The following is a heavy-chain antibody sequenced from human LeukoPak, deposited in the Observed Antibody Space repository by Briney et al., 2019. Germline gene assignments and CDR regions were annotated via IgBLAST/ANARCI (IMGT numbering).Heavy chain of an antibody. CDR3: ARGLWFGETCWFDP. V-gene: IGHV4-30-2*01. CDR1: GGSISSGGYS. CDR2: IYHSGST. Sequence: SQTLSLTCAVSGGSISSGGYSWSWIRQPPGKGLEWIGYIYHSGSTYYNPSLKSRVTISVDRSKNQFSLKLSSVTAADTAVYYCARGLWFGETCWFDPWGQGTLVTVSS. J-gene: IGHJ5*02. D-gene: IGHD3-10*01.